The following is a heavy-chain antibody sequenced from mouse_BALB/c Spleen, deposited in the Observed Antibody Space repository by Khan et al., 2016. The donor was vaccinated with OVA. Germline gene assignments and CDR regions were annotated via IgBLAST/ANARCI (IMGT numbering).Heavy chain of an antibody. D-gene: IGHD3-3*01. CDR2: ISYSGST. CDR3: ARGRGY. V-gene: IGHV3-2*02. CDR1: GYSITSDYS. J-gene: IGHJ3*02. Sequence: EVKLEESGPGLVKPSQSLSLTCTVTGYSITSDYSWNWIRQFPGNRLEWMGYISYSGSTSYSPSLNSRISITRETSKNQFFLQLNSVTAEDTATYYCARGRGYWGQGTLVTVSA.